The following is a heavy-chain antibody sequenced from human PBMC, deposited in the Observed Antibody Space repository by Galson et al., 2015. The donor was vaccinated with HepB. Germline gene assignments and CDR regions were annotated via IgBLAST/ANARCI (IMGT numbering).Heavy chain of an antibody. Sequence: SLRLSCAASGFAGLTFSSAWMTWVRQAPGRGLEWVGRIKGKSDGGTTDYAAPVKGRFTISRDDSKTTLYLQTSALKTEDTGVYYCTANLNRWGQGALVTVSS. CDR1: GFAGLTFSSAW. V-gene: IGHV3-15*01. CDR3: TANLNR. CDR2: IKGKSDGGTT. J-gene: IGHJ5*02.